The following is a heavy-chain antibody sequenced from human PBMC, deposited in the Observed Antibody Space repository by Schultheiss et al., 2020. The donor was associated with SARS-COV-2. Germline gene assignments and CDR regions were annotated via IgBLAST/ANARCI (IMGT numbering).Heavy chain of an antibody. V-gene: IGHV4-61*02. CDR1: GGSISSGGYY. Sequence: SETLSLTCTVSGGSISSGGYYWSWIRQPAGKGLEWIGRIYTSGSTNYNPSLKSRVTMSVDTSKNQFSLKLSSVTAADTAVYYCASMSGSYDYYYGMDVWGQGTTVTVSS. CDR3: ASMSGSYDYYYGMDV. D-gene: IGHD1-26*01. J-gene: IGHJ6*02. CDR2: IYTSGST.